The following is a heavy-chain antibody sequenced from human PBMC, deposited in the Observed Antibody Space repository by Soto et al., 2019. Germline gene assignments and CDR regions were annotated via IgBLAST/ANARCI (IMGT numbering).Heavy chain of an antibody. V-gene: IGHV1-69*05. CDR1: GGTFSSYA. CDR2: IIPIFGTA. J-gene: IGHJ4*02. CDR3: ATRDPGHY. Sequence: SVKVSCKASGGTFSSYAISWVRQAPGQGLEWMGGIIPIFGTANYAQKFQGRVTMTRDTSTSTVYMELSSLRSEDTAVYYCATRDPGHYWGQGTLVTVSS.